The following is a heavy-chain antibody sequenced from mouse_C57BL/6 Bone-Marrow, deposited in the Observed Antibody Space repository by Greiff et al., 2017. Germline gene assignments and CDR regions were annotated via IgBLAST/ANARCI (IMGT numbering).Heavy chain of an antibody. J-gene: IGHJ3*01. CDR2: ISNLAYSI. D-gene: IGHD2-3*01. Sequence: EVKLVESGGGLVQPGGSLKLSCAASGFTFSDYGMAWVRQAPRKGPEWVAFISNLAYSIYYADTVTGRFTISRENAKNTLYLELSSLRYEDSAMYYCARSYGGYFYAWFAYWGQGTLVTVSA. CDR3: ARSYGGYFYAWFAY. V-gene: IGHV5-15*01. CDR1: GFTFSDYG.